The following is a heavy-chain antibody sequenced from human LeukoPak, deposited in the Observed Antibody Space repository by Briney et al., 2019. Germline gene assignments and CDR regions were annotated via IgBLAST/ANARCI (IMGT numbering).Heavy chain of an antibody. Sequence: KPGGSLRLSCAASGFTFSSYSMNWVRRAPGKGLEWVSSISSSGSYIHSADSVRGRFTISRDNAKNSLFLQMNSLRAEDTAVYYCARDEWGDAFDIWGQGTMVTVFS. J-gene: IGHJ3*02. D-gene: IGHD1-26*01. CDR1: GFTFSSYS. CDR2: ISSSGSYI. CDR3: ARDEWGDAFDI. V-gene: IGHV3-21*01.